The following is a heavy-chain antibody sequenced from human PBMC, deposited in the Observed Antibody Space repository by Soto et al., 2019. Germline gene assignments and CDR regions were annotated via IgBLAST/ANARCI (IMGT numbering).Heavy chain of an antibody. Sequence: SETLSLTCVVYGGSFSDYYWTWIRQPPGKGLEWIGEINDSGSSNYNPSLKSRVTISADTSKNQFSLNLRSVTAADTAVYYCARGKGRSGPKFDPWGQGTLVTVSS. CDR2: INDSGSS. CDR3: ARGKGRSGPKFDP. J-gene: IGHJ5*02. D-gene: IGHD5-12*01. V-gene: IGHV4-34*01. CDR1: GGSFSDYY.